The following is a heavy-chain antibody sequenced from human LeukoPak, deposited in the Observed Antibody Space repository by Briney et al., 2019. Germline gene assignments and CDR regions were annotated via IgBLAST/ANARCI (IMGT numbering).Heavy chain of an antibody. Sequence: GGSLKLSCAASGFTFSGRWMSWLRQAPGKGLEWVANINQDGTDKYYVDSVKGRFTISRDNAKNSLYLQMNSLRAEDTAVYYCAREIVGTHKSRFDPWGQGTLVTVSS. D-gene: IGHD1-26*01. CDR1: GFTFSGRW. J-gene: IGHJ5*02. CDR2: INQDGTDK. V-gene: IGHV3-7*03. CDR3: AREIVGTHKSRFDP.